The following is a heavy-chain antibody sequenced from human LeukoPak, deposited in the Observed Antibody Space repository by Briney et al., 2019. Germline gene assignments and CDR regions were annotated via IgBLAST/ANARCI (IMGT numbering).Heavy chain of an antibody. D-gene: IGHD3-22*01. J-gene: IGHJ3*02. CDR2: INHSGST. Sequence: PSETLSLTCAVYGGSFSGYYWSWIRQPPGKGLEWIGEINHSGSTNYNPSLKSRVTISVDTSKNQFSLKLSSVTAADTAVYYCARGMKWAYYYDSSGRRDDAFDIWGQRTMVTVSS. CDR3: ARGMKWAYYYDSSGRRDDAFDI. CDR1: GGSFSGYY. V-gene: IGHV4-34*01.